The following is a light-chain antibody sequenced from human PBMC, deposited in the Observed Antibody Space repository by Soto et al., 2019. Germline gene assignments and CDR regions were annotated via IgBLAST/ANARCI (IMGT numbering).Light chain of an antibody. J-gene: IGLJ2*01. CDR2: YDA. CDR3: QVWDSNTDHPV. Sequence: SYELTQPPSVSVAPGETARIPCEGNNIGSLNVHWYQHKPGRAPLLVIYYDADRPSGIPERFSGSNSGNTATLTIIRVEAGDEADFYCQVWDSNTDHPVFGGGTKLPVL. CDR1: NIGSLN. V-gene: IGLV3-21*01.